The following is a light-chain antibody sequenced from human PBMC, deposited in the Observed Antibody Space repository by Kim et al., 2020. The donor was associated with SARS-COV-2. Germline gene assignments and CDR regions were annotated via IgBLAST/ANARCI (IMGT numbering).Light chain of an antibody. V-gene: IGKV1-9*01. CDR2: AAS. J-gene: IGKJ3*01. CDR1: QGIRSY. CDR3: QQLNSYRFT. Sequence: DIQLTQSPSFLSASVGDRVTITCRASQGIRSYLAWYQQKPGKAPKLLTYAASTLQSGVPSRFSGSGSGTEFTLTISSLQPEDFATYYCQQLNSYRFTFGPGTKVDIK.